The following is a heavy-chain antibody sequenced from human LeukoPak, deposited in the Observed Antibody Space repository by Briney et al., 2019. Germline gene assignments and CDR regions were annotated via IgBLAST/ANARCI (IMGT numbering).Heavy chain of an antibody. D-gene: IGHD2-2*01. V-gene: IGHV1-18*04. CDR2: ISPYDGDT. Sequence: ASVRVSCKASGYTFTTNGVSWVRQAPGQVLEWLAWISPYDGDTNYTPDLQGRVTLSTDTSTSTAYMELTSLRSDDTAVYYCARLRGGIYSSRDAFDIWGRGTMVTVSS. CDR1: GYTFTTNG. CDR3: ARLRGGIYSSRDAFDI. J-gene: IGHJ3*02.